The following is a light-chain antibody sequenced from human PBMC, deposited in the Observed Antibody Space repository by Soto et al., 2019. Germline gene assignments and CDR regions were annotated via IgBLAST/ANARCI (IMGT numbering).Light chain of an antibody. CDR1: QSVGTN. Sequence: EIVMTQSPATLSVSPGERATLSCRASQSVGTNLVWYQQKPGQAPRLLIYGASSRATDIPHRLSGSGSGTDFTLTISRLEPEDFALYYCQQYLSLPVTFGQGTRLEIK. CDR3: QQYLSLPVT. V-gene: IGKV3-20*01. CDR2: GAS. J-gene: IGKJ5*01.